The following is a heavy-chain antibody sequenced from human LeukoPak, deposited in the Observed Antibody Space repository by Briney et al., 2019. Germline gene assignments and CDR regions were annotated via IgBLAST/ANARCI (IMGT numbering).Heavy chain of an antibody. J-gene: IGHJ4*02. Sequence: GGSLRLSCAASGFTFSSYWMNWVRQAPGKGLEWVANINGDGRDKYYVGSVRGRFPISRDNADNALYLQMNSLRGDDTAQYYCARGVDSAIDWWGQGTLVTVSS. V-gene: IGHV3-7*01. CDR3: ARGVDSAIDW. CDR1: GFTFSSYW. D-gene: IGHD3-9*01. CDR2: INGDGRDK.